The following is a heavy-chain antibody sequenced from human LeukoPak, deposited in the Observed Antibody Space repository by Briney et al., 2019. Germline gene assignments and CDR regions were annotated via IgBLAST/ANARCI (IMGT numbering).Heavy chain of an antibody. CDR3: ARRPMCSSGSCYRQKPFDY. D-gene: IGHD2-15*01. CDR1: GGSFSGYY. J-gene: IGHJ4*02. Sequence: SETLSLTCAVYGGSFSGYYWSWIRQPPGKGLEWIGEINHSGSTNYNPSLKSRVTISVDTSKNQFSLRLSSVTAADTAVYYCARRPMCSSGSCYRQKPFDYWGQGTLVTVSS. CDR2: INHSGST. V-gene: IGHV4-34*01.